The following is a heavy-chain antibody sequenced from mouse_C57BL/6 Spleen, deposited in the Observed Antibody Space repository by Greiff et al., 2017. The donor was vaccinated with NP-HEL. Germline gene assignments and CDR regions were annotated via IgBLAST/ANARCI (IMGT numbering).Heavy chain of an antibody. CDR1: GYTFTDYY. CDR2: INPYNGGT. D-gene: IGHD4-1*01. J-gene: IGHJ4*01. CDR3: ASGLGFYYAMDY. Sequence: EVQLQQSGPVLVKPGASVKMSCTASGYTFTDYYMNWVKQSHEKSLEWIGVINPYNGGTNYTQKFKGKATLTVDKSSSTAYMELNSLTSEDSAVYYGASGLGFYYAMDYWGQGTSVTVSS. V-gene: IGHV1-19*01.